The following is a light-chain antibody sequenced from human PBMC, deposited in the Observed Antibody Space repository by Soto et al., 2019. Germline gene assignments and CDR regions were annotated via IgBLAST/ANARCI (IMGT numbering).Light chain of an antibody. CDR1: EDISTW. V-gene: IGKV1-12*01. J-gene: IGKJ5*01. CDR3: QHADSFPLIT. CDR2: AAS. Sequence: VTITCRSSEDISTWLAWYQQKPGKAPKLLIYAASSLQSGVPSRFSGSGSGTDFTLTISSLQPEDFATYYCQHADSFPLITFGQGTRLE.